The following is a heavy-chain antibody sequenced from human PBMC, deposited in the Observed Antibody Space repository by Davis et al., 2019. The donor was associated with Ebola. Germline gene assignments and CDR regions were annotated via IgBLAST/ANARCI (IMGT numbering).Heavy chain of an antibody. D-gene: IGHD5-18*01. J-gene: IGHJ6*04. CDR2: TYYNSKWYH. V-gene: IGHV6-1*01. CDR3: ARGWLRGGMDV. Sequence: HSQTLSLTRAISGDSISSGGWNWIRQSPSRGLEWLRRTYYNSKWYHDYAVSVKSRITVNPDTSKNQFSLQLNSVTPEDTALYYCARGWLRGGMDVWGEGTTVTVSS. CDR1: GDSISSGG.